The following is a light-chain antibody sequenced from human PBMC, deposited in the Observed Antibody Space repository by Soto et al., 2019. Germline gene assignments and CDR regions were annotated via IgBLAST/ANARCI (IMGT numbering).Light chain of an antibody. CDR3: QQYNSYS. CDR1: QSISNW. J-gene: IGKJ1*01. V-gene: IGKV1-5*02. CDR2: HAS. Sequence: DIQMTQSPCTLLASLEEIITIVGRASQSISNWLAWYQQKPGTAPKLLIYHASTLESGVPSRFSGSGSGTEFTLTISSLQPDDFATYYCQQYNSYSFGQGTKVDIK.